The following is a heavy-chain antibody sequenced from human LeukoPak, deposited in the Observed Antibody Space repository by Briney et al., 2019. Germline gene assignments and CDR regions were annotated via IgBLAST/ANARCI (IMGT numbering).Heavy chain of an antibody. CDR3: AKDRRLYYYNGMDV. D-gene: IGHD5-24*01. CDR2: ISNDGSEK. V-gene: IGHV3-30*18. CDR1: GFRFSNCG. J-gene: IGHJ6*02. Sequence: PGGSLRLSCVASGFRFSNCGMHWVRQAPGKGLEWVAVISNDGSEKYYTDSVKGRFTISRDGSENTLYLQMNNLRPEDTAVYYCAKDRRLYYYNGMDVWGQGTTVTVPS.